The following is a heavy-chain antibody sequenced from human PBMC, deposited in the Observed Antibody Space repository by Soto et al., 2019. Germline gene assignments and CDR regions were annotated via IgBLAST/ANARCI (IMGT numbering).Heavy chain of an antibody. D-gene: IGHD5-18*01. Sequence: EVQLVESGGGLVKPGGSLRLSCAASGLTFSNAWMSWVRQAPGKGLEWVGRIKSKTDGGTTDYAAPVKGRFTISRDDSKNTLYLQMNSLKTEDTAVYYCTTANMYGYTGQNYYYCYMDVLGKGTTVTVSS. V-gene: IGHV3-15*01. CDR1: GLTFSNAW. CDR3: TTANMYGYTGQNYYYCYMDV. J-gene: IGHJ6*03. CDR2: IKSKTDGGTT.